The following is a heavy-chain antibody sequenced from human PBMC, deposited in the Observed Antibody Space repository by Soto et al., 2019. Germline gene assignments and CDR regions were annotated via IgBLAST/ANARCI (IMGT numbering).Heavy chain of an antibody. J-gene: IGHJ6*02. V-gene: IGHV4-59*08. CDR1: SSPSSRHN. D-gene: IGHD3-10*01. CDR3: VRQGIGHLHGLVDV. CDR2: VYYTGGT. Sequence: QVELQQSGPRLVKPSETLSLTCSVSSSPSSRHNWGWIRQSPGRGLEWIGYVYYTGGTSYNPSLRSRVTISADTSTNHISLTLSSVTAADTAVYYCVRQGIGHLHGLVDVWGQGTTVSVSS.